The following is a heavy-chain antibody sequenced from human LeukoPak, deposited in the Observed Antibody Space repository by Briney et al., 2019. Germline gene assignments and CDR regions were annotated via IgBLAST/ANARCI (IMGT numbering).Heavy chain of an antibody. CDR2: IYYSGST. Sequence: SETLSLTCTVSGGSISSSSYYWGWIRQPPGKGLEWIGSIYYSGSTYYNPSLKSRVTISVDTSKNQFSLKLSSVTAADTAVYYCARGPGGGTRFDPWGQGTLVTVSS. J-gene: IGHJ5*02. CDR1: GGSISSSSYY. V-gene: IGHV4-39*07. CDR3: ARGPGGGTRFDP. D-gene: IGHD2-15*01.